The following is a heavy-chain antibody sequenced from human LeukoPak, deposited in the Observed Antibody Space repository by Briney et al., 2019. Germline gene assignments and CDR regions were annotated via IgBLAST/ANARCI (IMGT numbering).Heavy chain of an antibody. V-gene: IGHV3-48*03. Sequence: GGSLRLSCAASGFTFSSFEMNWVRQAPGKGLEWVSYISSSGATKYYADSVKGRFTISRDNAKNSLDLQMNSLRAEDTAVYYCARDSSYLEMATPLWPLDYWGQGTLVTVSS. CDR1: GFTFSSFE. J-gene: IGHJ4*02. CDR2: ISSSGATK. D-gene: IGHD5-24*01. CDR3: ARDSSYLEMATPLWPLDY.